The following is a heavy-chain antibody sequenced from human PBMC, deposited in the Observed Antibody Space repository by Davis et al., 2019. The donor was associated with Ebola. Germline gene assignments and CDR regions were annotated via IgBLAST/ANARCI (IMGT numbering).Heavy chain of an antibody. D-gene: IGHD3-3*01. Sequence: PSETLSLTCAISGDSVSSNGAARNWNRQSPLSGIEWLGRTYYFSKLYHDYSVSVSSRMTINADPSKNQFSLQLNSVTPEDTAVYYYAKGWLRGYLDYWGQGTLVTVSS. V-gene: IGHV6-1*01. CDR3: AKGWLRGYLDY. J-gene: IGHJ4*02. CDR1: GDSVSSNGAA. CDR2: TYYFSKLYH.